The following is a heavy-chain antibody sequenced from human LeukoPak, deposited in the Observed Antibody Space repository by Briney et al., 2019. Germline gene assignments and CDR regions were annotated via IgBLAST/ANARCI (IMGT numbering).Heavy chain of an antibody. CDR2: IYYSGST. D-gene: IGHD3-10*01. J-gene: IGHJ6*04. V-gene: IGHV4-31*03. CDR3: ARSYHPPGSGSYYKPRLYYYGMDV. CDR1: GGSISSGGYY. Sequence: PSQTLSLTCTVSGGSISSGGYYWSWIRQHPGKGLEWIGYIYYSGSTYYNPSLKSRVTISVDTSKNQFSLKLSSVTAADTAVYYCARSYHPPGSGSYYKPRLYYYGMDVWGKGTTVTVSS.